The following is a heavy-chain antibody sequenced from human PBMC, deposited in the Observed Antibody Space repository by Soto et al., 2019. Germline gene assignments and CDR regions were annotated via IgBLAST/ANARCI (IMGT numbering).Heavy chain of an antibody. J-gene: IGHJ4*02. CDR3: ARVKRDPIAVFGVVIPELDY. D-gene: IGHD3-3*01. CDR2: INSAGGIT. CDR1: GFTFSNYW. Sequence: EVQLVESGGGLVQPGGSLRLSCAASGFTFSNYWMHWVRQAPGKGLVWVSRINSAGGITNYADSVKGRFTISRDNAKNTLYLQMNSLRAEDTAVYYCARVKRDPIAVFGVVIPELDYWGQGTLVTVSS. V-gene: IGHV3-74*01.